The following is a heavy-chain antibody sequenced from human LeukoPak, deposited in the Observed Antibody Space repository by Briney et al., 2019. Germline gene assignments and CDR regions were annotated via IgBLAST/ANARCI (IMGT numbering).Heavy chain of an antibody. D-gene: IGHD6-13*01. CDR2: IIGSGGST. V-gene: IGHV3-23*01. CDR1: GFTFSSYA. Sequence: PGGSLRLSFAASGFTFSSYAMSWVRQAPGKGLEWVSAIIGSGGSTYYADSVKGRFTISRDNSKNTLYLQMNSLRAEDTAVYYCAKDRRFRQLVPNAFDIWGQGTMVTVSS. CDR3: AKDRRFRQLVPNAFDI. J-gene: IGHJ3*02.